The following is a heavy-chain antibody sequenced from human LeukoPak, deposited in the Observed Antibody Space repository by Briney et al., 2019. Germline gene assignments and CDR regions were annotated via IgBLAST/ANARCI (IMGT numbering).Heavy chain of an antibody. Sequence: ASVKVSCKASGYTFTGYYMHWVRQAPGQGLDWMGLINPNSGGTNYAQKFQGRVTMTRDTSISTAYMELSRLRSDDTAVYYCARYSGSYSDAFDIWGQGTMVTVSS. CDR3: ARYSGSYSDAFDI. CDR1: GYTFTGYY. CDR2: INPNSGGT. V-gene: IGHV1-2*02. J-gene: IGHJ3*02. D-gene: IGHD1-26*01.